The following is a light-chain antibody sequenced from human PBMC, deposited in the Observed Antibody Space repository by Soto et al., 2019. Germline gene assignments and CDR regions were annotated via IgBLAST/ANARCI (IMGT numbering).Light chain of an antibody. CDR1: QGISSW. V-gene: IGKV1D-12*01. Sequence: DIQMTQSPSSVSASVGDRVTITCRASQGISSWLGWYQQKPGKAPKLLIYAASSLQSGVPSTFGGSGSGTDFTPTISSPQTEDFAPYYCQQANSCPFTFGGGTKVEIK. CDR2: AAS. J-gene: IGKJ4*01. CDR3: QQANSCPFT.